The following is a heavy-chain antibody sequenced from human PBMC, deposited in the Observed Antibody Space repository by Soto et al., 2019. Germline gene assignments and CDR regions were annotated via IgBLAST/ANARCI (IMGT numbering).Heavy chain of an antibody. J-gene: IGHJ5*02. V-gene: IGHV4-4*02. CDR3: ARDLRDVDGCETSCYFDT. D-gene: IGHD2-2*01. CDR1: GGSISSSNW. CDR2: IYHSGTT. Sequence: SETLSLTCAVSGGSISSSNWWSWVRQPPGKGLEWIGEIYHSGTTNYNPSLKSRVSMSVDKSKQQFSLKVTSVTAAATAVYYFARDLRDVDGCETSCYFDTGGQGTLVNVSS.